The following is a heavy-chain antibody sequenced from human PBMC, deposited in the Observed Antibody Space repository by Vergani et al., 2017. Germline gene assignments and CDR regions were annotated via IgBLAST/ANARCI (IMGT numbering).Heavy chain of an antibody. CDR3: VRARCSGPCFMSNWFDS. CDR1: GITFWKFG. V-gene: IGHV3-9*01. D-gene: IGHD5-12*01. Sequence: EVDLVESGGGLAQPGGSLRLSCEASGITFWKFGMHWVRQGPGKGLEWVSCISWNSGAVDYADSVRGRFTISRDNAKNTLYLEMNSLRGDDTAIYYCVRARCSGPCFMSNWFDSWGQGTLVTGSS. CDR2: ISWNSGAV. J-gene: IGHJ5*01.